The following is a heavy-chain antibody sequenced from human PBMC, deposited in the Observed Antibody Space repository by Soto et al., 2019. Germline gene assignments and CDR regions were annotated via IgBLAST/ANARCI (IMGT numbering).Heavy chain of an antibody. Sequence: ESGGGVVQPGRSLRLSCAASGFTFSYYGMHWVRQAPGKGLEWVAVISYDGSNKYYADSVKGRFTISRDNSKNTLYLQMNSLRAEDTAVYYCAKGLGIAAAGTMGYWGQGTLVTVSS. CDR3: AKGLGIAAAGTMGY. V-gene: IGHV3-30*18. CDR1: GFTFSYYG. J-gene: IGHJ4*02. CDR2: ISYDGSNK. D-gene: IGHD6-13*01.